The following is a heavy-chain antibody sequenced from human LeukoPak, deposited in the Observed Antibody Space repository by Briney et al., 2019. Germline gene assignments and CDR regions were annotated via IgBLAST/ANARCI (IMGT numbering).Heavy chain of an antibody. Sequence: ASLKVSCKASGYTFTTSGISWVRQTPEQGLEWMGWIRPYNGNTNYAQTVQGRVTMTTDTSTSTAHMELRTLRSDDTAVYYCARGLGATTFADFDYWGQGTLVTVSS. CDR2: IRPYNGNT. CDR1: GYTFTTSG. J-gene: IGHJ4*02. D-gene: IGHD1-26*01. CDR3: ARGLGATTFADFDY. V-gene: IGHV1-18*01.